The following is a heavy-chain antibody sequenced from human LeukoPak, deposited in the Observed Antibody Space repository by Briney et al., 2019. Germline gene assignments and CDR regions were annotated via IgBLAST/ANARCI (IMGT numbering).Heavy chain of an antibody. Sequence: GGSLRLSCAASGFTFDGYAMHWVRQAPGKGLEWVPGISWNSGSIGYADSLKGRFTISRDNSKNSLYLQMNSLRAEDTAGYYCARDMTPTQVGAQDYWGQGTLVTVSS. CDR1: GFTFDGYA. J-gene: IGHJ4*02. CDR2: ISWNSGSI. V-gene: IGHV3-9*01. D-gene: IGHD1-26*01. CDR3: ARDMTPTQVGAQDY.